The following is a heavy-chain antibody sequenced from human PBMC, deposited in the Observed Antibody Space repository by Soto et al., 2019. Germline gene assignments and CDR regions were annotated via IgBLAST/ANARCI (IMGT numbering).Heavy chain of an antibody. CDR1: GGTFSSYG. CDR2: IIPIFGTA. Sequence: GASVKVSCKASGGTFSSYGISWVRQAPGQGLEWMGGIIPIFGTANYAQKFQGRVTISADESTTTAYMELSSLRSEDTAVYYCARERREAARYYYYFGMDVWGQGTTVTVSS. J-gene: IGHJ6*02. D-gene: IGHD6-6*01. CDR3: ARERREAARYYYYFGMDV. V-gene: IGHV1-69*13.